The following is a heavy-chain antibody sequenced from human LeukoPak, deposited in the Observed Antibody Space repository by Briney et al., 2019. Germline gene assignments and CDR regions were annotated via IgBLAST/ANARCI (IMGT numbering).Heavy chain of an antibody. CDR2: IIPIFGTA. CDR3: ARAGVGGSDYGDYGAFDI. Sequence: SVKVSCKASGGTFSSYAISWVRQAPGQGLEWMGGIIPIFGTANYAQKFQGRVTITADKSTSTAYMELSSLRSEDTAVYYCARAGVGGSDYGDYGAFDIWGQGTMVTVSS. J-gene: IGHJ3*02. CDR1: GGTFSSYA. V-gene: IGHV1-69*06. D-gene: IGHD4-17*01.